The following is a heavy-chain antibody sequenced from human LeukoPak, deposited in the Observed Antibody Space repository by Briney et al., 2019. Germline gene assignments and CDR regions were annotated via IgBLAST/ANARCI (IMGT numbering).Heavy chain of an antibody. J-gene: IGHJ5*02. CDR3: ARGPEYYDILTGYYNAHNWFDP. CDR2: ISYDGSNK. CDR1: GFTFSSYG. Sequence: PGRSLRLSCAASGFTFSSYGMHWVRQAPGKGLEWVAVISYDGSNKYYADSVKGRFTISRDNAKNSLYLQMNSLRAEDTAVYYCARGPEYYDILTGYYNAHNWFDPWGQGTLVTVSS. V-gene: IGHV3-30*03. D-gene: IGHD3-9*01.